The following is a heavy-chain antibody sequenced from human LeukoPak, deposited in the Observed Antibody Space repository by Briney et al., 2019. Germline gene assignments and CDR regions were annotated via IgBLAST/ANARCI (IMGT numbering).Heavy chain of an antibody. CDR2: IYPGDSDT. CDR3: ARQGYTSSSRFDF. Sequence: GESLKISCQGSGYSFTSYWIGWVRQMPGKGLEWMGIIYPGDSDTRYSPSFQGQVTISADRSISTAYLQWSSLQASDTAMYYCARQGYTSSSRFDFWGRGTLVTVSS. D-gene: IGHD6-6*01. J-gene: IGHJ4*02. V-gene: IGHV5-51*01. CDR1: GYSFTSYW.